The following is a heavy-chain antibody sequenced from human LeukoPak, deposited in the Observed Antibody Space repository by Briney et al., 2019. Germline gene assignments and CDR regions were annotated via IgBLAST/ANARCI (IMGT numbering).Heavy chain of an antibody. J-gene: IGHJ4*02. Sequence: SETRSLTCTVSGGSISSSSYYWGWIRQPPGKGLEWIGSIYYSGSTYYNPSLKSRVTISVDTSKNQFSLKLSSVTAADTAVYYCARVGDGYNLDYWGQGTLVTVSS. CDR1: GGSISSSSYY. V-gene: IGHV4-39*01. CDR3: ARVGDGYNLDY. CDR2: IYYSGST. D-gene: IGHD5-24*01.